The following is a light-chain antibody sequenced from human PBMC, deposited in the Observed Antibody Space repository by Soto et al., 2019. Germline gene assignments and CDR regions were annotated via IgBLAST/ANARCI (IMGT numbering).Light chain of an antibody. J-gene: IGKJ1*01. CDR1: QTISSW. CDR3: QEYNTDSRT. V-gene: IGKV1-5*01. CDR2: DAP. Sequence: DIQMTQSPSTQSASVGDRVTITCRASQTISSWLAWYQQKPGKAPKLLIYDAPSLESGVPSRFSGSGSGAEFTLTIGSLQPDDFATYYCQEYNTDSRTFGQGTKVDIK.